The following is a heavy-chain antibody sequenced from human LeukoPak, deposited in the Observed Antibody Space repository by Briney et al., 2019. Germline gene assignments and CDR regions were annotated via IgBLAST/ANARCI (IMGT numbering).Heavy chain of an antibody. CDR2: TSAYNGNT. CDR3: ARDKKGITGTTPYFDY. V-gene: IGHV1-18*01. D-gene: IGHD1-7*01. J-gene: IGHJ4*02. Sequence: GASVKVSCKASGYTFTSYGISWVRQAPGQGLEWMGWTSAYNGNTNYAQKLQGRVTMTTDTSTSTAYMELRSLRSDDTAVYYCARDKKGITGTTPYFDYWGQGTLVTVSS. CDR1: GYTFTSYG.